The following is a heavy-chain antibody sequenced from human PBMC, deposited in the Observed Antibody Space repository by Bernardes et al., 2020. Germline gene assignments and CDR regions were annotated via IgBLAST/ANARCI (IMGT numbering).Heavy chain of an antibody. CDR3: ARGRYCSSTSCYGGDV. CDR1: GFIFSSYS. J-gene: IGHJ6*02. CDR2: ISSSSSYI. V-gene: IGHV3-21*01. D-gene: IGHD2-2*01. Sequence: GGSLRLSCAASGFIFSSYSMNWVRQAPGKGLEWVSSISSSSSYIYYADSVKGRFTISRDNAKNSLYLQMNSLRAEDTAVYYCARGRYCSSTSCYGGDVWGQGTTVTVSS.